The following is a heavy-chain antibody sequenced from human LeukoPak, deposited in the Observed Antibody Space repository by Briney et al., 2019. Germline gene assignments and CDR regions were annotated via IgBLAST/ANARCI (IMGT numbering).Heavy chain of an antibody. V-gene: IGHV3-23*01. J-gene: IGHJ4*02. CDR2: ITGSGST. CDR1: GFTFDTYA. D-gene: IGHD3-22*01. CDR3: AKDRGRYYDSSGYYWGYYFDS. Sequence: QTGGSLRLSCTASGFTFDTYAANWVRHAPGKGLEWVSTITGSGSTYYADSVKGRFTISRDNAKNTLYLQMSSLRAEDTAVYYCAKDRGRYYDSSGYYWGYYFDSWGQGILVTVST.